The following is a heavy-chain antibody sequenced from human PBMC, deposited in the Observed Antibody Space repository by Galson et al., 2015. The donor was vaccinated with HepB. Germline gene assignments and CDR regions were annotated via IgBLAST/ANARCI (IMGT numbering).Heavy chain of an antibody. J-gene: IGHJ4*02. CDR3: AREYSSSWYSGLGY. D-gene: IGHD6-13*01. CDR2: IYTGDRT. Sequence: SLRLSCAASGFTVSSNSMSWVRQAPGKGLEWVSVIYTGDRTYYADSVKGRFTISRDNSKNTLCLQMNSLRAEDTAVYYCAREYSSSWYSGLGYWGQGTLVTVSS. CDR1: GFTVSSNS. V-gene: IGHV3-53*01.